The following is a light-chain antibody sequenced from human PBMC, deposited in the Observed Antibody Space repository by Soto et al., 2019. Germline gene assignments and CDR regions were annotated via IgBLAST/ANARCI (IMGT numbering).Light chain of an antibody. CDR2: EGS. Sequence: QSVLTQPASVSGSPGQSITISCTGSNSDVGSNNLVSWYQHHPGKAPILIIYEGSNRPSGVSNRFSGSKSGNTASLTVSGLQAEDEADYYCCLYVGSTTILFGGGTKLTVL. CDR1: NSDVGSNNL. V-gene: IGLV2-23*03. CDR3: CLYVGSTTIL. J-gene: IGLJ3*02.